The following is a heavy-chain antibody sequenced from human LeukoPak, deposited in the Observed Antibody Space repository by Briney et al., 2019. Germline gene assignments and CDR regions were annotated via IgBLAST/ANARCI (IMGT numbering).Heavy chain of an antibody. CDR2: IHYSGST. Sequence: PSETLSLTCTVSGGSIDNSHYYWGWLRQPPGEGLEWIASIHYSGSTHYNPSLKSRVTISVDTSKNQFSRKLSSVTAADTAVYYCVRLASGLIDYWGQGTLVTVSS. CDR3: VRLASGLIDY. J-gene: IGHJ4*02. D-gene: IGHD6-19*01. V-gene: IGHV4-39*01. CDR1: GGSIDNSHYY.